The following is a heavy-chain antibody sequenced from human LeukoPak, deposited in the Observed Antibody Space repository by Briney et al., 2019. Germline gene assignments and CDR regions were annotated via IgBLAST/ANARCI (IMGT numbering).Heavy chain of an antibody. D-gene: IGHD6-13*01. CDR2: ISHDGSLN. CDR3: AKDLSFSTSVFEC. V-gene: IGHV3-30*04. J-gene: IGHJ4*02. Sequence: GGSLRLSCAASGFTFNSFAMHWVRQAPDKGLEWVAVISHDGSLNYYTESVKGRFTISRDNSKSTLYLEMTSLRAGDTAVYHCAKDLSFSTSVFECWGQGSLVTVSS. CDR1: GFTFNSFA.